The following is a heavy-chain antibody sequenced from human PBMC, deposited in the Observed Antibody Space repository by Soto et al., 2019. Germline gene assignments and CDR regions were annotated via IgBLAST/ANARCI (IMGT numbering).Heavy chain of an antibody. CDR3: ARVQGDWSYWFDP. J-gene: IGHJ5*02. CDR2: IKQDGSEK. D-gene: IGHD1-1*01. Sequence: GSLRLSCAASGFTFSSYWMSWVRQAPGKGLEGVANIKQDGSEKYYVDSVKGRFTISRDNAKNSPYLQMNSLRAEDTAVYYCARVQGDWSYWFDPWGQGTLVTVSS. V-gene: IGHV3-7*03. CDR1: GFTFSSYW.